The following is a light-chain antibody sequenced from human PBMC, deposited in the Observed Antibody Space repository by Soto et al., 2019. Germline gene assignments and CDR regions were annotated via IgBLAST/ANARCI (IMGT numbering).Light chain of an antibody. CDR1: SSDIGGYNY. CDR2: DVS. J-gene: IGLJ1*01. Sequence: QSVLTQPASVSGSPGQSITISCTGTSSDIGGYNYVSWYQQLPGKVPKLIIHDVSNRPSGVSDRFSCSKSGNAASLTISGLQAEDEADYYCSSYTCTSTLYVFGTGTKVTVL. V-gene: IGLV2-14*03. CDR3: SSYTCTSTLYV.